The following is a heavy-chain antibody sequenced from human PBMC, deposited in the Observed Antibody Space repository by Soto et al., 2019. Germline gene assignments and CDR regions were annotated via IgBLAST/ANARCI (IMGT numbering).Heavy chain of an antibody. V-gene: IGHV3-33*01. CDR3: ARDGCSGTSCYYFYMDV. CDR2: IWYDGSNK. CDR1: GFTFSTYG. J-gene: IGHJ6*03. Sequence: QVQLVESGGGVVQPGRSLRLSCAASGFTFSTYGMHWVRQPPGKGLEWVALIWYDGSNKYYADSVKGRFTISRDNSKNTLYLQMNSLRAEDTAVYYCARDGCSGTSCYYFYMDVWGKGTTVAVSS. D-gene: IGHD2-2*01.